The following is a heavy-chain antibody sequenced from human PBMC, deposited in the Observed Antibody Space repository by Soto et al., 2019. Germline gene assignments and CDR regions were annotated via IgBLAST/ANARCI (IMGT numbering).Heavy chain of an antibody. Sequence: EVQLVESGGGLIQPGGSLRLSCAASGFTVSSNYMSWVRQAPGKGLEWVSVIYSGGSTYYADSVKGRFTISRDNSKNTLYLQMNSLRAEDTAVYYCARDQIYGSGRGFDPWGQGTLVTVSS. D-gene: IGHD3-10*01. J-gene: IGHJ5*02. CDR2: IYSGGST. V-gene: IGHV3-53*01. CDR1: GFTVSSNY. CDR3: ARDQIYGSGRGFDP.